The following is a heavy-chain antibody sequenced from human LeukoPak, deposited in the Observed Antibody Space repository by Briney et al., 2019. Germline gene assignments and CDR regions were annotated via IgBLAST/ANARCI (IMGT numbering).Heavy chain of an antibody. J-gene: IGHJ4*02. CDR2: IAPNSGGT. CDR3: AREYSSSSGRLYDY. D-gene: IGHD6-6*01. Sequence: GASLKVSCKASGYTFTGYHMHWVRQAPGQGLEGMGWIAPNSGGTNYAKNFQGRVTMTSDTSISTAYMEVSRLRSDDTAVYYCAREYSSSSGRLYDYWGQGTLVTVSS. V-gene: IGHV1-2*02. CDR1: GYTFTGYH.